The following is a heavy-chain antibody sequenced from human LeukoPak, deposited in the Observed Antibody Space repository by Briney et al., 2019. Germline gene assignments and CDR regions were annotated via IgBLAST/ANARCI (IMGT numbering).Heavy chain of an antibody. CDR2: IRESGDKK. CDR3: AKHGFDW. Sequence: GGSLRLSCAASGFTFSNYAMNWVRQAPGKGLEWVSSIRESGDKKDYADSVRGRFTVSRDNSQNTLSLQMNSLRVENTGRYCGAKHGFDWWGQGTLVTVSS. CDR1: GFTFSNYA. V-gene: IGHV3-23*01. D-gene: IGHD2-8*01. J-gene: IGHJ4*02.